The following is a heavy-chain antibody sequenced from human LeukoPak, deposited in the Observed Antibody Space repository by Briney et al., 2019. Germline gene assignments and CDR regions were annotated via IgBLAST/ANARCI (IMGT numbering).Heavy chain of an antibody. D-gene: IGHD4-17*01. V-gene: IGHV3-33*01. CDR3: ARDRLTTVTTFHFDY. CDR1: GFTFSTYA. J-gene: IGHJ4*02. CDR2: IWSDSTNK. Sequence: PGGSLRLFCAASGFTFSTYAMHWVRQAPGKGLEWVAVIWSDSTNKYYADSVRGRFTISRDNSKNTLYLQMSSLRAEDTAMYYCARDRLTTVTTFHFDYWGQGTLVTVSS.